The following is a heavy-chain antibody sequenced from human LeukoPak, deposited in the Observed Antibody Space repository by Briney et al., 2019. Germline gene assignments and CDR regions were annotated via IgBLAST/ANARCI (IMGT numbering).Heavy chain of an antibody. D-gene: IGHD3-3*01. CDR1: GFTFRSYA. J-gene: IGHJ4*02. CDR3: ASAPEDYDFWSGYLYY. CDR2: ISSSGSTI. Sequence: GGSLRLSCAASGFTFRSYAMHWVRQAPGKGLEWVSYISSSGSTIYYADSVKGRFTISRDNAKNSLYLQMNSLRAEDTAVYYCASAPEDYDFWSGYLYYWGQGTLVTVSS. V-gene: IGHV3-48*04.